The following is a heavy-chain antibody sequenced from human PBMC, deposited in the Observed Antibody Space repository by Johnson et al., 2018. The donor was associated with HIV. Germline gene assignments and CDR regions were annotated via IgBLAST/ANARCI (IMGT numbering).Heavy chain of an antibody. Sequence: VQLVESGGGVVQPGRSLRLSCAASGFTFSSYGMHWVRQAPGKGLEWVAVIWYDGSNKYYADSVKGRFTISRDNSKNTLYLQMNSLRAEDTAVYYCAKDLFTEREDDVFDVWGQGTMVTGSS. CDR3: AKDLFTEREDDVFDV. V-gene: IGHV3-33*06. CDR1: GFTFSSYG. D-gene: IGHD1-26*01. CDR2: IWYDGSNK. J-gene: IGHJ3*01.